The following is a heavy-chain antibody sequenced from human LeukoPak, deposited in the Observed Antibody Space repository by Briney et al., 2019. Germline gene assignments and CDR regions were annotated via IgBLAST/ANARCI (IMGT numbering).Heavy chain of an antibody. CDR1: GGSFSGYY. D-gene: IGHD3-10*01. CDR2: INHSGST. Sequence: PSETLSLTCAVYGGSFSGYYWSWIRQPPGKGLEWIGEINHSGSTNYNPSLKSRVTISVDTSKNQFSLKLSSVTAADTAVYYCASRGRTYYYGSDGMDVWGQGTTVTVSS. J-gene: IGHJ6*02. V-gene: IGHV4-34*01. CDR3: ASRGRTYYYGSDGMDV.